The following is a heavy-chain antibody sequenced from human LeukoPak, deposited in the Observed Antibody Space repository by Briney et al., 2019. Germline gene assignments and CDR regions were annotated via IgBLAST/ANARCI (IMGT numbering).Heavy chain of an antibody. CDR3: ARGRRASNYDFWSGYYT. CDR2: IKPNSGGT. J-gene: IGHJ5*02. V-gene: IGHV1-2*02. CDR1: GYTFTDYY. D-gene: IGHD3-3*01. Sequence: ASVKDSCKASGYTFTDYYIHWVRQAPGQGLEWMGWIKPNSGGTNYAQKFQGRVTMTRDTSISTAYMELSRLRSDDTAVYYCARGRRASNYDFWSGYYTWGQGTLVTVSS.